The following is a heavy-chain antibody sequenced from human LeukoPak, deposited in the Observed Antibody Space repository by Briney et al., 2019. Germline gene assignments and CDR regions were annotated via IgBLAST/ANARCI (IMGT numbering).Heavy chain of an antibody. D-gene: IGHD3-22*01. Sequence: ASVKVSCKASGYTFTGYYMHWVRQAPGQGLEWMGWINPNSGGTNYAQKFQGRVTITADESTSTAYMELSSLRSEDTAVYYCARDRSDYYDSSGYYPLDYWGQEPWSPSPQ. J-gene: IGHJ4*01. CDR3: ARDRSDYYDSSGYYPLDY. V-gene: IGHV1-2*02. CDR1: GYTFTGYY. CDR2: INPNSGGT.